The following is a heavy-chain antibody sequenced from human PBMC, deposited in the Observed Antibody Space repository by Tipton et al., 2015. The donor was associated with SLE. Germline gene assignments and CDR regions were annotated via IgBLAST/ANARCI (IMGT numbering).Heavy chain of an antibody. D-gene: IGHD3-16*01. V-gene: IGHV4-39*07. CDR2: IYYSGIT. CDR1: GDSISNSPYY. J-gene: IGHJ6*03. Sequence: TLSLTCTVSGDSISNSPYYWGWIRQPPGKGLQWIGNIYYSGITHYNPSLKSRVTISLDTSNNRFSLRLSSVTAADTAVYYCARGVSGYFHYCYMDVWGKGTTVTISS. CDR3: ARGVSGYFHYCYMDV.